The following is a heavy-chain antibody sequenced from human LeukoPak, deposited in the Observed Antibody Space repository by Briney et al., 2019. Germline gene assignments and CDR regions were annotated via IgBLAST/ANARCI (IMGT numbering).Heavy chain of an antibody. Sequence: PGGSLRLSCEVFGFTLSRYSMNWVRQARGKGPEWVSAISTNSEYIYYGDSVRGRFTVSRDNAKNSLYLQMNSLRVEDTALYYCVRASYSSTWYLDSWGQGTLVTVSS. V-gene: IGHV3-21*01. CDR2: ISTNSEYI. J-gene: IGHJ4*02. D-gene: IGHD6-13*01. CDR1: GFTLSRYS. CDR3: VRASYSSTWYLDS.